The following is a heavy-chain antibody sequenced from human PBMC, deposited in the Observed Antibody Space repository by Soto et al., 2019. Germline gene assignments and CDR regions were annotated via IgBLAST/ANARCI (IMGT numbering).Heavy chain of an antibody. CDR3: AREDSSQDLGYYYYGMDV. D-gene: IGHD6-13*01. CDR1: GGSFSGYY. CDR2: INHSGST. V-gene: IGHV4-34*01. Sequence: SETLSLTCAVYGGSFSGYYWSWIRQPPGKGLEWIGEINHSGSTNYNPSLKSRVTISVDTSKNQFSLKLSSVTAADTAVYYCAREDSSQDLGYYYYGMDVWAQGTTVTVSS. J-gene: IGHJ6*02.